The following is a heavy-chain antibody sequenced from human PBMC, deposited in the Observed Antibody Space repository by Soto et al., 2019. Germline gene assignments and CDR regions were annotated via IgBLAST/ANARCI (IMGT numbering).Heavy chain of an antibody. V-gene: IGHV2-5*01. CDR1: GFSLSARGVG. CDR3: AHSPWGAAPDY. Sequence: QITLKESGPTLVKPTQPLTLTCTFSGFSLSARGVGVGWIRQPPGKALEWLALIYWNDDKGYSPSLQSRLTITKDASKSQVVFSMTNVDPADTATYYCAHSPWGAAPDYWGQGTLVTVSS. D-gene: IGHD3-16*01. CDR2: IYWNDDK. J-gene: IGHJ4*02.